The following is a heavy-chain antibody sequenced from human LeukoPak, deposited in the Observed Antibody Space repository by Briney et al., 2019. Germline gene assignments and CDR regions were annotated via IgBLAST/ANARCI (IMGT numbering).Heavy chain of an antibody. Sequence: PGGSLRLSCAASGFTFSSYWMNWVRQAPGKGLEWVASIKQDGSEKYYVDFLKGRFTISRDNAKNSLYLQINSLRAEDTAIYYCAKDQGRDYAPYGSATQFYWGQGALVTVSS. CDR3: AKDQGRDYAPYGSATQFY. V-gene: IGHV3-7*03. D-gene: IGHD4-17*01. CDR1: GFTFSSYW. CDR2: IKQDGSEK. J-gene: IGHJ4*02.